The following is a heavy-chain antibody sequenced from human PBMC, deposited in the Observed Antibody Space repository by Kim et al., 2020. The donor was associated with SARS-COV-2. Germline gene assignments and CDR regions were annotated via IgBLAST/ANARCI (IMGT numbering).Heavy chain of an antibody. D-gene: IGHD2-15*01. CDR1: GFTFSGSA. CDR2: IRSKANSYAT. Sequence: GGSLRLSCAASGFTFSGSAMHWVRQASGKGLEWVGRIRSKANSYATAYAASVKGRFTISRDDSKNTAYLQMNSLKTEDTAVYYCTSRGYCSGGSCYSAVDYWGQGTLVTVSS. J-gene: IGHJ4*02. CDR3: TSRGYCSGGSCYSAVDY. V-gene: IGHV3-73*01.